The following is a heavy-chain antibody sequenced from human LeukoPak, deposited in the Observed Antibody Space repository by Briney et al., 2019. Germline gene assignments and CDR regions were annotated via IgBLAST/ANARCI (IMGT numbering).Heavy chain of an antibody. Sequence: SETLSLTCAVYGGSFSGYYWSWIRQPPGKGLEWIGEINHSGSTNYNPSLKSRVTISVDTSKNQFSLKLSSVTAADTAVYYCARGRVGATVETYFDYWGQGTLVTVSS. CDR2: INHSGST. CDR1: GGSFSGYY. D-gene: IGHD1-26*01. J-gene: IGHJ4*02. CDR3: ARGRVGATVETYFDY. V-gene: IGHV4-34*01.